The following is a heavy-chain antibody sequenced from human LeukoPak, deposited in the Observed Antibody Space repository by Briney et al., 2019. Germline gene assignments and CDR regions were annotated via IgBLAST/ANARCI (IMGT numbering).Heavy chain of an antibody. CDR3: AKGPGSSWPHPPFDY. V-gene: IGHV3-9*01. CDR2: ISWNSGSI. J-gene: IGHJ4*02. CDR1: GFTFDDYA. D-gene: IGHD6-13*01. Sequence: GGSLRLSCAASGFTFDDYAMHWVRQAPGKGLEWDSGISWNSGSIGYADSVKGRFTISRDNAKNSLYLQMNSLRAEDTALYYCAKGPGSSWPHPPFDYWGQGTLVTVSS.